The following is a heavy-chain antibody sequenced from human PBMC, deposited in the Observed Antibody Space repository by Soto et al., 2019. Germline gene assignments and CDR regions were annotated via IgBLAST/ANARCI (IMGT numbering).Heavy chain of an antibody. Sequence: SETLSLTCAVYGGSFSGYYWSWIRQPPGKGLEWIGEINHSGSTNYNPSLKSRVTISVDTSKNQFSLKLSSVTAADTAVYYCARGTRWLRFGELPSNWFDPWGQGTLVTVSS. J-gene: IGHJ5*02. CDR3: ARGTRWLRFGELPSNWFDP. D-gene: IGHD3-10*01. CDR1: GGSFSGYY. V-gene: IGHV4-34*01. CDR2: INHSGST.